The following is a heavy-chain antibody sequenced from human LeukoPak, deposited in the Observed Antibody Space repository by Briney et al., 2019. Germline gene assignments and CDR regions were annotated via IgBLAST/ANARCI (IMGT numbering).Heavy chain of an antibody. J-gene: IGHJ4*02. Sequence: PGGSLRLSCAASGFTFSRYWMHWVRQAPGKGLVWVSRINEDGSTTSYADSVKGRFTISRDNVKNTLYLQMNGLRAEDTAVYYCARGGLEPVDYWGQGNLVTVSS. D-gene: IGHD1-14*01. V-gene: IGHV3-74*01. CDR1: GFTFSRYW. CDR3: ARGGLEPVDY. CDR2: INEDGSTT.